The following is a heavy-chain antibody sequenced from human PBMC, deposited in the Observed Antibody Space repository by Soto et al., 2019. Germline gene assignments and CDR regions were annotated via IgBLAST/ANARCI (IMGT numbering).Heavy chain of an antibody. J-gene: IGHJ4*02. V-gene: IGHV4-34*01. Sequence: QVQLQQWGAGLLKPSETLSLTCAVYGGSFSGYYWSWIRQPPGKGLELIGEINHSGGTNYNPSLKSRLTISVDTSKNQFALKLSSVTAADTAVYYCARSKLWWWHNFFDYWGQGTLVTVSS. D-gene: IGHD2-21*01. CDR1: GGSFSGYY. CDR2: INHSGGT. CDR3: ARSKLWWWHNFFDY.